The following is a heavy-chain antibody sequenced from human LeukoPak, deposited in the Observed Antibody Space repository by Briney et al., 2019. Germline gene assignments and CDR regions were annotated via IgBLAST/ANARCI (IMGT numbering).Heavy chain of an antibody. Sequence: GASVKVSCKASGGTFSSYAISWLRQAPGQGLEWMGGIIPIFGTANYAQKFQGRVTITTDESTSTAYMELSSLRSEDTAVYYCARDRKVNGGYSYGFGYWGQGTLVTVSS. CDR2: IIPIFGTA. CDR3: ARDRKVNGGYSYGFGY. D-gene: IGHD5-18*01. J-gene: IGHJ4*02. CDR1: GGTFSSYA. V-gene: IGHV1-69*05.